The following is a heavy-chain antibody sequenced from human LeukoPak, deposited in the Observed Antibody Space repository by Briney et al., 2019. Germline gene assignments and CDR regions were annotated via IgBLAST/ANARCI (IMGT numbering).Heavy chain of an antibody. D-gene: IGHD3-10*01. J-gene: IGHJ3*02. CDR1: GGYISSSSYY. CDR2: IHYSGSS. V-gene: IGHV4-39*01. Sequence: PSETLSLTCTVSGGYISSSSYYWGWIRQPPGKGLEWIGSIHYSGSSFYNPSLKSRVTISVATSKNQFSLKLSSVTAADTAVYYCARLMVRGVIIYNDGFDIWGQGTMVTVSS. CDR3: ARLMVRGVIIYNDGFDI.